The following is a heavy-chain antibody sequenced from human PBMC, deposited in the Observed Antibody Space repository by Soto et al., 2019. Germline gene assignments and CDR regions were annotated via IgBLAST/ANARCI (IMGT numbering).Heavy chain of an antibody. D-gene: IGHD5-18*01. J-gene: IGHJ4*02. V-gene: IGHV4-59*02. CDR2: IYYSGST. CDR1: GGSVSSYY. CDR3: ARYVDTAMVIDY. Sequence: SETLSLTCTVSGGSVSSYYWSWIRQSPGKGLEWIGYIYYSGSTNYNPSLKSRVTISVDTSKNQISLKLSSLTAADAAVYYCARYVDTAMVIDYWGQGTPVTVSS.